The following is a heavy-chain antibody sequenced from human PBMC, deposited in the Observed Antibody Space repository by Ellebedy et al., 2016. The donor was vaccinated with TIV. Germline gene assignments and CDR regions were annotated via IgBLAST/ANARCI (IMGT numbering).Heavy chain of an antibody. Sequence: MPSETLSLTCTVSGGSISSDGYFWSWIRQHPGKGLEWIGYMYSSGNTYYNPSLESRVSISGDTSENQFFLKLTSVTAADTAVYYCAREVNVAATSDAFDIWGQGTVVTVSS. CDR3: AREVNVAATSDAFDI. D-gene: IGHD5-12*01. CDR1: GGSISSDGYF. V-gene: IGHV4-31*03. CDR2: MYSSGNT. J-gene: IGHJ3*02.